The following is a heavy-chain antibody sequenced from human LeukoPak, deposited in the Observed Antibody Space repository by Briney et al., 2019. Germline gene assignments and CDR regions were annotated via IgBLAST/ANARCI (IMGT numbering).Heavy chain of an antibody. CDR2: ISYDGSKK. CDR1: GFTFSSYA. D-gene: IGHD6-19*01. V-gene: IGHV3-30*14. CDR3: ASEPSSGFSLYYYYGMHV. J-gene: IGHJ6*02. Sequence: PGGSLRLSCAASGFTFSSYAMHWVRQAPGKGLEWVAVISYDGSKKYYADSVRGRFTISRDNSKNTMYLQMNSLRAEDTAVYYCASEPSSGFSLYYYYGMHVWGQGTTVTVSS.